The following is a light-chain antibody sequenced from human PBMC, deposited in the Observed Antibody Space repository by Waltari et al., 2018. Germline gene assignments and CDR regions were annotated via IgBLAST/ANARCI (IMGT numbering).Light chain of an antibody. J-gene: IGLJ2*01. V-gene: IGLV2-11*01. CDR2: DAT. CDR3: CSYAGRYVV. Sequence: QSALTQPPSVSGSPGQSVTISCTGTRSDVGRNNQVSLYQHYPGKAPRLMLFDATERASGVPARFSGSKSGNTASLTISGLQTEDEADYYCCSYAGRYVVFGGGTKVTVL. CDR1: RSDVGRNNQ.